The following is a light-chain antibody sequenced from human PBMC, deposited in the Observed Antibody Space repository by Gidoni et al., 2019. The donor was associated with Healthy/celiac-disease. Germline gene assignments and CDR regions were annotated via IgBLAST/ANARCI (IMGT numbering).Light chain of an antibody. Sequence: DIQMTQSPSSLSASVGDRVTITCQASQDISNYLNWYQQKPGKAPKLLIYDASNLETGVPSRFSGSGSGTDFTVTISSLQPEDIATYYCQQYDNLPYTFXXXTKLEIK. CDR2: DAS. J-gene: IGKJ2*01. CDR1: QDISNY. V-gene: IGKV1-33*01. CDR3: QQYDNLPYT.